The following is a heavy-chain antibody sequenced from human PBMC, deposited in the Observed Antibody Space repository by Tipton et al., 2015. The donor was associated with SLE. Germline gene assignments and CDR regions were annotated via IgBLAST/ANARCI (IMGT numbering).Heavy chain of an antibody. J-gene: IGHJ4*02. CDR2: IIHSGVT. CDR1: GESFNGYF. Sequence: TLSLTCAVYGESFNGYFWTWIRQPPGKGLEWIAEIIHSGVTNYNPSLRSRVTISVDMSKNQVSLKLKSATAADTAVYYCARVAPTEVFDYWGQGTLVTVSS. D-gene: IGHD1-1*01. V-gene: IGHV4-34*12. CDR3: ARVAPTEVFDY.